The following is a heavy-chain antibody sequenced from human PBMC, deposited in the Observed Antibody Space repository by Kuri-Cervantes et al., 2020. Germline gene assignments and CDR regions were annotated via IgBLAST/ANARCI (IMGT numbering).Heavy chain of an antibody. CDR1: GGSISSGSYY. V-gene: IGHV4-61*02. D-gene: IGHD3-22*01. J-gene: IGHJ4*02. CDR3: ARARSESGYYKSGHYFDY. CDR2: IYTSGST. Sequence: SETLSLTCTVSGGSISSGSYYWSWIRQPAGKGLEWIGRIYTSGSTNYNPSLKSRVTISVDTSKNQFSLKLSSVTAADTAVYYCARARSESGYYKSGHYFDYWGRGTLVTVSS.